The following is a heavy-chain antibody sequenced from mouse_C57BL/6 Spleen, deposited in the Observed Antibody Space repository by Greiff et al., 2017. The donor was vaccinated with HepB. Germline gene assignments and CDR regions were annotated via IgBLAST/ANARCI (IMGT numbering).Heavy chain of an antibody. Sequence: EVHLVESGGGLVKPGGSLKLSCAASGFTFSDYGMHWVRQAPEKGLEWVAYISSGSSTIYYADTVKGRFTISRDNAKNTLFLQKTSLRSEDTAMYYCARGDSYALDSSGQGTSVTVSS. CDR1: GFTFSDYG. CDR2: ISSGSSTI. J-gene: IGHJ4*01. V-gene: IGHV5-17*01. CDR3: ARGDSYALDS.